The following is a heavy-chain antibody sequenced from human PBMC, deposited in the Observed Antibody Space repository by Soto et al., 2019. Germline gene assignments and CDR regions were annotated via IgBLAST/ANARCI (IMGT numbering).Heavy chain of an antibody. V-gene: IGHV1-18*01. J-gene: IGHJ4*02. Sequence: ASVKVSCKTSGYTFIHFGITWVRQAPGQGLEWMGWISPFNGHTHYAQTFQGRVTLTTDTSTTTAYLELRGLRSDDTAVYYCARENSSGWPIPPAADYRGQGTLVTVSS. CDR3: ARENSSGWPIPPAADY. CDR1: GYTFIHFG. CDR2: ISPFNGHT. D-gene: IGHD6-19*01.